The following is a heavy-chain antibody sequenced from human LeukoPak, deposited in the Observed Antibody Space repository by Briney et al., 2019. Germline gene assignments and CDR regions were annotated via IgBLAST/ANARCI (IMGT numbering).Heavy chain of an antibody. V-gene: IGHV1-46*01. D-gene: IGHD3-22*01. J-gene: IGHJ3*02. CDR1: GYTFTNYY. Sequence: GASVKVSCKASGYTFTNYYMHWVRQAPGQGLEWMGIINPTHGTTTYAQKFQGRVAMTRDTSTRTVYMELSSLRSEDTALYYCARVTGYYYESTGYYHHAFDIWGQGTMVTVSS. CDR2: INPTHGTT. CDR3: ARVTGYYYESTGYYHHAFDI.